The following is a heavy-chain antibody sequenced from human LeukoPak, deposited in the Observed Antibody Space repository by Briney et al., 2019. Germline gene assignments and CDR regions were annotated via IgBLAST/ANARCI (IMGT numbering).Heavy chain of an antibody. D-gene: IGHD2-2*01. CDR3: ARRYCSSTSCYYFFDY. CDR1: GYSFTGYW. J-gene: IGHJ4*02. V-gene: IGHV5-51*01. CDR2: IYPGDSDT. Sequence: GESLKISCKGSGYSFTGYWIGWVRQMPGKGLERMGIIYPGDSDTRYSPSFQGQVTISADKSISTAYLQWSSLKASDTAMYYCARRYCSSTSCYYFFDYWGQGTLVTVSS.